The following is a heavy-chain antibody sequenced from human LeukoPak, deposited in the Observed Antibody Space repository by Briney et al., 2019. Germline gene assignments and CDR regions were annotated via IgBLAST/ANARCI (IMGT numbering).Heavy chain of an antibody. D-gene: IGHD3/OR15-3a*01. V-gene: IGHV1-46*01. J-gene: IGHJ3*01. CDR1: GYTFSNYY. Sequence: GASVKVSCKASGYTFSNYYVHWVRQAPGQGLEWMGLINPNGGSTRHPQKFQGRVTLTRDMSTTTVYMELSSLTSEDTAAYFCARDRTHNAFDVWGQGTTVTVS. CDR2: INPNGGST. CDR3: ARDRTHNAFDV.